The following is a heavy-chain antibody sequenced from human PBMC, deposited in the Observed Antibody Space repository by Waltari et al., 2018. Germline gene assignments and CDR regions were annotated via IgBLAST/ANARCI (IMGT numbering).Heavy chain of an antibody. CDR3: TRGTTYYDFWSGINWFGP. V-gene: IGHV1-2*06. CDR2: IHPNSGGA. Sequence: QVQLVQSGAEVKKPGASVKVSCKASGYTFTGYYMHWVRHAPGQGLDWMSQIHPNSGGANYALMWQGKISMSRDTSISPSYMELDMLKTAVTAIYYCTRGTTYYDFWSGINWFGPWGQGTLVTVSS. CDR1: GYTFTGYY. J-gene: IGHJ5*02. D-gene: IGHD3-3*01.